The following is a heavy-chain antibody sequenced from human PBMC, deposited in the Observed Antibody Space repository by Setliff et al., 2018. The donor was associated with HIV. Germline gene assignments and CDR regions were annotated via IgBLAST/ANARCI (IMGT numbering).Heavy chain of an antibody. CDR3: ASHKSHPYDYVWGSLRGYFDY. CDR2: IYYSGST. D-gene: IGHD3-16*01. Sequence: PSETLSLTCTLSGGSISSYYWSWIRQPPGKGLEWIGYIYYSGSTNYNPSLKSRVTISVDTSKNQFSLRLSSVTAADTAVYYCASHKSHPYDYVWGSLRGYFDYWGQGTLVT. CDR1: GGSISSYY. J-gene: IGHJ4*02. V-gene: IGHV4-59*01.